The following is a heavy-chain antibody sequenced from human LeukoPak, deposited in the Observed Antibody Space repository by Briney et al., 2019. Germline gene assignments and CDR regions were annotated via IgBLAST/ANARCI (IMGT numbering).Heavy chain of an antibody. Sequence: ASVKVSCKASGYTLTDYYMHWVRQAPGQGLEWMGRINPNSGGTNYAQKFQGRVTMTRDTSISTVYMELSRLRSDDTAVYYCARGAGMVAHRLMYGMDVWGQGTTVTVSS. D-gene: IGHD1-26*01. CDR1: GYTLTDYY. V-gene: IGHV1-2*06. CDR3: ARGAGMVAHRLMYGMDV. J-gene: IGHJ6*02. CDR2: INPNSGGT.